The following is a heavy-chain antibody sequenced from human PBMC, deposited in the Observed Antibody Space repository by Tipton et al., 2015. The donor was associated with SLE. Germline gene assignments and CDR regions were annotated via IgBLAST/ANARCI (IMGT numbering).Heavy chain of an antibody. D-gene: IGHD3-10*01. CDR3: AKGGLLWFGELKDAFDI. CDR1: GFTFSSYA. CDR2: ISGSGGST. V-gene: IGHV3-23*01. Sequence: GSLRLSCAASGFTFSSYAMSWVRQAPGKGLEWVSAISGSGGSTYYADSVKGRFTISRDNSKNTLYLQMNSLRAEDTAVYYCAKGGLLWFGELKDAFDIWGQGTMVTVSS. J-gene: IGHJ3*02.